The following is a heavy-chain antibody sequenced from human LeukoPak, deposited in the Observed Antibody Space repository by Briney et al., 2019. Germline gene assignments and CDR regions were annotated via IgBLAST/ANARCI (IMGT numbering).Heavy chain of an antibody. Sequence: ASVKVSCKASGYTFTSYDINWVRQATGQGLEWMGWMNPNSGNTGYAQKFQGRVTMTRNTSISTAYMELSSLRSEDTAVYYCARGHFLRSGYDFSYWGQGTLVTVSS. J-gene: IGHJ4*02. D-gene: IGHD5-12*01. V-gene: IGHV1-8*01. CDR2: MNPNSGNT. CDR1: GYTFTSYD. CDR3: ARGHFLRSGYDFSY.